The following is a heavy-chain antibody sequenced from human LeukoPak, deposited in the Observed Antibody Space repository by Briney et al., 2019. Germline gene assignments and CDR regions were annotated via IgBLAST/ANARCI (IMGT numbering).Heavy chain of an antibody. J-gene: IGHJ4*02. CDR1: GFTFTNYA. V-gene: IGHV3-23*01. D-gene: IGHD3-3*01. Sequence: GGSLRFSCAASGFTFTNYAMTWVRQAPGKGLEWVSAISGSGGSTYYADSVKGRFTISRDNSKNTLYLQMNSLRAEDTAIYCCAKGIRITIFGVVMPNFDYWGQGTLVTVSS. CDR3: AKGIRITIFGVVMPNFDY. CDR2: ISGSGGST.